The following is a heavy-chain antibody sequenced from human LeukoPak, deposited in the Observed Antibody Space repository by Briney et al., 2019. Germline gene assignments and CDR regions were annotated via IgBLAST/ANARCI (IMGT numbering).Heavy chain of an antibody. D-gene: IGHD3-3*01. Sequence: GGSLRLSCAASGFTFSTYWMHWFRHAPGKGLVWVSRIKSDGSTNYADSVKGRFTISRDNAKNTLSLQMNSLRPEDTGVYYCARAPSEIGGYYPEYFRHWGQGTLVTVSS. CDR3: ARAPSEIGGYYPEYFRH. CDR1: GFTFSTYW. J-gene: IGHJ1*01. V-gene: IGHV3-74*01. CDR2: IKSDGST.